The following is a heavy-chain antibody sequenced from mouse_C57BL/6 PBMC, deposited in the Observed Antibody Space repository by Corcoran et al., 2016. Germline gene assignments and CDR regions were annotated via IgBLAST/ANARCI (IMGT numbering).Heavy chain of an antibody. Sequence: QVQLQQSGAELVKPGASVKISCKASGYAFSSYWMNWVKQRPGKGLEWIGQIYPGDGDTNYNGKFKGKATLTADKSSSTAYMQLSSLTSEGSAVYFCARPYYYGSYAMDYWGQGTSVTVSS. V-gene: IGHV1-80*01. CDR2: IYPGDGDT. J-gene: IGHJ4*01. CDR3: ARPYYYGSYAMDY. D-gene: IGHD1-1*01. CDR1: GYAFSSYW.